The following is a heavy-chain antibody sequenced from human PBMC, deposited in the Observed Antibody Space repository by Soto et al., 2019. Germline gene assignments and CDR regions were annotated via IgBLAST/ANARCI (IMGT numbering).Heavy chain of an antibody. CDR2: IYYSGST. CDR3: ARTQDDYGDDAFDI. Sequence: SETLSLTCTVSGGSISSSSCYWGWIRQPPGKGLEWIGSIYYSGSTYYNPSLKSRVTISVDTSKNQFSLKLSSVTAADTAVYYCARTQDDYGDDAFDIWGQGTMVTVSS. CDR1: GGSISSSSCY. V-gene: IGHV4-39*01. D-gene: IGHD4-17*01. J-gene: IGHJ3*02.